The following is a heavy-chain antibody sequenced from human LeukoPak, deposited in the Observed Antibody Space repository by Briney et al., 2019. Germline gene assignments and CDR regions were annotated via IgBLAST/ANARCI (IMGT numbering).Heavy chain of an antibody. CDR1: GGSISSSSFY. CDR3: ARARDYYYDSSGYQGALDI. D-gene: IGHD3-22*01. V-gene: IGHV4-39*07. CDR2: IYYSGST. Sequence: KSSETLSLTCTVSGGSISSSSFYWGWIRQPPGKGLEWIGTIYYSGSTYYNPSLKSRVTVSLDTSKNQFSLKLTSVTAADTAVYYCARARDYYYDSSGYQGALDIWGQGTMVTVSS. J-gene: IGHJ3*02.